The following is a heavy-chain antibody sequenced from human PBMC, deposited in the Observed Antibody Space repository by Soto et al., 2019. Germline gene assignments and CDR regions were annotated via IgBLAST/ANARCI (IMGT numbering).Heavy chain of an antibody. CDR1: GYTFTSYG. CDR2: ISAYNGNT. Sequence: ASVKVSCKASGYTFTSYGISWVRQAPGQGLEWMGWISAYNGNTNYAQKLQGRVTMTTDTSASTAYMELRSLRSDDTAVYYCARDLGPGHDFWSGYYYYGMDVWGQGATVTVSS. CDR3: ARDLGPGHDFWSGYYYYGMDV. D-gene: IGHD3-3*01. J-gene: IGHJ6*02. V-gene: IGHV1-18*01.